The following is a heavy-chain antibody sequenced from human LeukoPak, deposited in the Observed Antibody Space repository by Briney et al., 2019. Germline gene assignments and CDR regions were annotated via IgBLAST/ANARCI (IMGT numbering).Heavy chain of an antibody. V-gene: IGHV3-53*01. CDR1: GFTVSSNF. D-gene: IGHD7-27*01. Sequence: GGSLRLSCVASGFTVSSNFMTWVRQAPGKGLEWVSVIYRDGTTYYADSVKGRFTISRDTSRNTLDLQMNSLRAEDTAVYYCAKTGGPWDWGQGDLVTVSS. CDR3: AKTGGPWD. J-gene: IGHJ4*02. CDR2: IYRDGTT.